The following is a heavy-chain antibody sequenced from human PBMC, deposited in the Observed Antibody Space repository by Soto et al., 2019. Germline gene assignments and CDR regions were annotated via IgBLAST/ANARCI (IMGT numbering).Heavy chain of an antibody. J-gene: IGHJ6*03. CDR3: TRYYSKYGYYYYYMGV. V-gene: IGHV3-49*03. CDR1: GVSLEDYA. D-gene: IGHD4-4*01. CDR2: IRSKAYGGTT. Sequence: SLGLSCTSSGVSLEDYAMGVFRQDPGKGLEWVGFIRSKAYGGTTEYAASVKGRFTISRDDSKSIAYLQMNSLKTEDTAVYYCTRYYSKYGYYYYYMGVWGKGTTVTVSS.